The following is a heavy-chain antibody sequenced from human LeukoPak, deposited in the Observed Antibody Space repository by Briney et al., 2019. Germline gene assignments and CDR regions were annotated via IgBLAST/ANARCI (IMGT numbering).Heavy chain of an antibody. CDR1: GFTCSSYG. V-gene: IGHV3-30*02. J-gene: IGHJ4*02. CDR2: IRYDGSNK. D-gene: IGHD1-26*01. Sequence: GGYLRCSCAASGFTCSSYGMHWVRQAPGKGLVWVAFIRYDGSNKYYADSVKGRFTISRDNSKNTLYLQMNSLRAEDTAVYYCAKDRGSGSYSDYWGQGTLVTVSS. CDR3: AKDRGSGSYSDY.